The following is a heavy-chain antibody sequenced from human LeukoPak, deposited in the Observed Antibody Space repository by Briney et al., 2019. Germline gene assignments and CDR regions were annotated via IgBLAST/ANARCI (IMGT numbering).Heavy chain of an antibody. Sequence: PGGSLRLSCAASGFTFSNYAMSWVRQAPGKGLEWVSAILGSGGSTYYADSVKGRFTISRDNSKNTLYLQMNSLRAEDTAVYYCAKEEAYCSSTSCYGTWFDPWGQGTLVTVSS. CDR1: GFTFSNYA. V-gene: IGHV3-23*01. J-gene: IGHJ5*02. D-gene: IGHD2-2*01. CDR2: ILGSGGST. CDR3: AKEEAYCSSTSCYGTWFDP.